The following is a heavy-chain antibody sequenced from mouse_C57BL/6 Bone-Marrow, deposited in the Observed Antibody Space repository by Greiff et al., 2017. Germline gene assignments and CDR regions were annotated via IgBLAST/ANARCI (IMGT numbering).Heavy chain of an antibody. Sequence: VESGASVKISCKASGYAFSSSWMNWVKQRPGKGLEWIGRIYPGDGDTNYNGKFKGKATLTADKSSSTAYMQLSSLTSEDSAVYFCARWLLPYYFDYWGQGTTLTVSS. J-gene: IGHJ2*01. CDR3: ARWLLPYYFDY. CDR1: GYAFSSSW. CDR2: IYPGDGDT. V-gene: IGHV1-82*01. D-gene: IGHD2-3*01.